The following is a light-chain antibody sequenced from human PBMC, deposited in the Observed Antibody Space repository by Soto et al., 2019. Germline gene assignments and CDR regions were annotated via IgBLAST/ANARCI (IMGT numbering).Light chain of an antibody. CDR1: QSVSSN. CDR3: QQYNNWPPWT. Sequence: EIVMTQSPATLSVSPGERATLSCRASQSVSSNLAWYQQKPGQAPRLLIYGASTRATGIPATFSGSGSGTEFTLPISSLQYEGFVVYYCQQYNNWPPWTFGQGTKVEIK. CDR2: GAS. V-gene: IGKV3-15*01. J-gene: IGKJ1*01.